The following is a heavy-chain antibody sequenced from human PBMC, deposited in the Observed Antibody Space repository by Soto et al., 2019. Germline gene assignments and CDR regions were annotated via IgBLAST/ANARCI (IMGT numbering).Heavy chain of an antibody. Sequence: QVQLVESGGGVVQPGRSLRLSCAASGFTFSSYAMHWVRQAPGKGLEWVAVISYDGSNKYYADSVKGRFTISRDNSKNTLYLQMNSLRAGDTAVYYCARDLLAVAGTPHDYWGQGTLVTVSS. CDR1: GFTFSSYA. CDR3: ARDLLAVAGTPHDY. D-gene: IGHD6-19*01. J-gene: IGHJ4*02. V-gene: IGHV3-30-3*01. CDR2: ISYDGSNK.